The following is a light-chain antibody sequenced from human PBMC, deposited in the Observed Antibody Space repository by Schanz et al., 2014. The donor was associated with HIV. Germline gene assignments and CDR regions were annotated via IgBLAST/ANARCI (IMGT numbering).Light chain of an antibody. CDR2: GAS. CDR1: QTVSDN. CDR3: QQYNDWPPIT. J-gene: IGKJ5*01. V-gene: IGKV3-15*01. Sequence: DIVMTQSPATLSVSPGESAALSCRASQTVSDNFAWYQQKPGQPPRLLIYGASTRVTGIPARFSGSGSGTEFTLTISSLQSEDFAVYYCQQYNDWPPITFGQGTRLEIK.